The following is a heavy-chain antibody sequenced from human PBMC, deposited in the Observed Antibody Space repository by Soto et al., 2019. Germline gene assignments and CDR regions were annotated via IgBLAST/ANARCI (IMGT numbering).Heavy chain of an antibody. J-gene: IGHJ6*03. Sequence: ASVKLSCKASGYTFTIYGISWVRQAPGQGLEWMGWISAYNGNTNYAQKLQGRVTMTTDTSTSTAYMELRSLRSDDTAVYYCARDQFHYYILAGDYYYYMDVWGKGTPVTVSS. V-gene: IGHV1-18*01. CDR3: ARDQFHYYILAGDYYYYMDV. CDR2: ISAYNGNT. CDR1: GYTFTIYG. D-gene: IGHD3-9*01.